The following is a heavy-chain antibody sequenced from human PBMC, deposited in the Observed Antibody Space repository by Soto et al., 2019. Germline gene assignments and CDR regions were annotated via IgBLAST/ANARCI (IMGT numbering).Heavy chain of an antibody. D-gene: IGHD6-13*01. V-gene: IGHV2-70*12. Sequence: SGPTLVNPTQTLTLTCTFSGFSLTTSGMCVSWIRQPPGKALEWVALIDWDDNKFYSTSLKPRLTISRDTSKNQVVLTMTNMDPVDTATYYCALISRNIAATGTEGFDSWGQGTLVTVSS. CDR3: ALISRNIAATGTEGFDS. CDR2: IDWDDNK. CDR1: GFSLTTSGMC. J-gene: IGHJ4*02.